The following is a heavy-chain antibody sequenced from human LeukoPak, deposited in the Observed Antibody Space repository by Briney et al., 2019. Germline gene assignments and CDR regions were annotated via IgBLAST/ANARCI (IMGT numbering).Heavy chain of an antibody. D-gene: IGHD2-15*01. V-gene: IGHV4-31*03. CDR3: ARWVVVAATRINDAFDI. CDR2: IYYSGST. CDR1: GGSISSGGYY. J-gene: IGHJ3*02. Sequence: SETLSLTCTVSGGSISSGGYYWSWIRQHPGKGLEWIGYIYYSGSTYYNPSLKSRVTISVDTSKNQFSLKLSSVTAADTAVYYCARWVVVAATRINDAFDIWGQGAMVTVSS.